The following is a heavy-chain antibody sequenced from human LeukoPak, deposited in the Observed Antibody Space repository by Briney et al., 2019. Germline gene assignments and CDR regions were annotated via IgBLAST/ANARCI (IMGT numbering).Heavy chain of an antibody. D-gene: IGHD3-10*01. V-gene: IGHV1-18*01. CDR3: ARGRGENYYGSGSFFDY. Sequence: ASVKVSCKASGYTFISYGINWVRQAPGQGLEWMGWISAYNGNTKYAQKLQGRVTTTRDTSTSLAYMELRSLRSDDTAVYYCARGRGENYYGSGSFFDYWGQGNLVTVSS. CDR2: ISAYNGNT. J-gene: IGHJ4*02. CDR1: GYTFISYG.